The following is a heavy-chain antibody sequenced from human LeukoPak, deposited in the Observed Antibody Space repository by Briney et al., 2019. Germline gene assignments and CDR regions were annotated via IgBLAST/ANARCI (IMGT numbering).Heavy chain of an antibody. V-gene: IGHV3-23*01. Sequence: PGGSLRLSCAASGFAFSSYAMSWVRQAPGKGLEWVSAINGNGGSTYYADSVKGRFTVSRDNSKNTLYLQMNSLRAEDTAVYYCAKVRGYYGSGTFDYWGQGTLVTVSS. D-gene: IGHD3-10*01. CDR2: INGNGGST. CDR1: GFAFSSYA. J-gene: IGHJ4*02. CDR3: AKVRGYYGSGTFDY.